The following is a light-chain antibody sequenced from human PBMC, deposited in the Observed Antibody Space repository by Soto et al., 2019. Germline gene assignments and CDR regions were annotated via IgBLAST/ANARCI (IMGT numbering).Light chain of an antibody. Sequence: NFMLTQPHSVSESPGKTVTISCTRSSGSIATNYVQWYQQRPGSAPTTVIYEDKLRPSGVPDRFSGSIDSSSNSASLTISGLKTEDEADYYCQSYHSGNYAVGTGTNVTV. CDR1: SGSIATNY. CDR3: QSYHSGNYA. CDR2: EDK. V-gene: IGLV6-57*04. J-gene: IGLJ1*01.